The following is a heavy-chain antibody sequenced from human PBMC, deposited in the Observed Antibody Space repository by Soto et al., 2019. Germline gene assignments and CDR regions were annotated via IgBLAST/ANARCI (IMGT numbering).Heavy chain of an antibody. D-gene: IGHD6-13*01. CDR1: GYTFPSYG. CDR2: ISGYNGDT. CDR3: ARAPQTVAGAGIWY. Sequence: GASVPVSCRASGYTFPSYGSSCVRQAPGQGLEWMGWISGYNGDTNYAQKLQGRVTMITDTSTNTAYMELRSLRSDDTAVYYCARAPQTVAGAGIWYWGQGTLVTVSS. V-gene: IGHV1-18*04. J-gene: IGHJ4*02.